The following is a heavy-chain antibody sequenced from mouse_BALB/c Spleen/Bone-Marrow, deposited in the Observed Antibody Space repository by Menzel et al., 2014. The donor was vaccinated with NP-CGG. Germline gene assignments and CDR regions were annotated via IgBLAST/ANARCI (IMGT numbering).Heavy chain of an antibody. Sequence: VQVVESGPELVRPGVSVKISCKGSGYTLIEYAMHWVKQSHAKSLEWIGVISMYSGKTNYNQQFKGKVTMTVDKSSRTAYMELARLTSEDSAIYYCARGSSYSDFWGQGPPLTAPS. CDR1: GYTLIEYA. CDR3: ARGSSYSDF. J-gene: IGHJ2*01. D-gene: IGHD1-1*01. CDR2: ISMYSGKT. V-gene: IGHV1-67*01.